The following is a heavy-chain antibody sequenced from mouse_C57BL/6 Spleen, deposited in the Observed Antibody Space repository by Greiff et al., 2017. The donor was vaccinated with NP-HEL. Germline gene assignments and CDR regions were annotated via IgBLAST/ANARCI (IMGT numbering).Heavy chain of an antibody. D-gene: IGHD1-1*01. V-gene: IGHV10-3*01. CDR3: VRDRYYGSSYWYFDV. Sequence: EVQLVESGGGLVQPKGSLKLSCAASGFTFNTYAMHWVRQAPGKGLEWVARIRSKSSNYATYYADSVKDRFTISRDDSPSMLYLQMNNLKTEDTAMYYCVRDRYYGSSYWYFDVWGTGTTVTVSS. CDR2: IRSKSSNYAT. J-gene: IGHJ1*03. CDR1: GFTFNTYA.